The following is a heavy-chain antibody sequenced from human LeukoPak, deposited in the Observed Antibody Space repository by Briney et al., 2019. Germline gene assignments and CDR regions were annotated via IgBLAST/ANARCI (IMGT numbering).Heavy chain of an antibody. CDR3: AREGVGAVDAFDI. V-gene: IGHV1-69*05. J-gene: IGHJ3*02. Sequence: ASVKVSCKASGGTFSSYAISWVRQAPGQGLEWMGGIIPIFGTANYAQKFQGRVTITTDESTSTAYMELSSLRSEDTAVYYCAREGVGAVDAFDIWGQGTMVTVSS. CDR2: IIPIFGTA. CDR1: GGTFSSYA. D-gene: IGHD1-26*01.